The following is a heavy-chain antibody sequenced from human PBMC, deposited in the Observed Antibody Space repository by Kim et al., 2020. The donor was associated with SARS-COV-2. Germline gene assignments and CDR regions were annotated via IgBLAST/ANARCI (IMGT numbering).Heavy chain of an antibody. Sequence: GGSLRLSCAASGFTFSSYWMHWVRQAPGKGLVWVSRINSDGSSTSYADSVKGRFTISRDNAKNTLYLQMNSLRAEDTAVYYCARGSDSSGWLYRGVAAVRYWGQGTLVTVSS. D-gene: IGHD6-19*01. V-gene: IGHV3-74*01. CDR2: INSDGSST. CDR3: ARGSDSSGWLYRGVAAVRY. J-gene: IGHJ4*02. CDR1: GFTFSSYW.